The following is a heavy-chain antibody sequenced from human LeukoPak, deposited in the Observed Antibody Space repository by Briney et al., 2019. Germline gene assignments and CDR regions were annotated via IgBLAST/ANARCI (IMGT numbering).Heavy chain of an antibody. V-gene: IGHV3-7*01. D-gene: IGHD2-2*01. J-gene: IGHJ4*02. CDR1: GFIFSRNW. CDR2: IKEDGSGK. Sequence: GGSLRLSCVASGFIFSRNWMAWIRQAPGKGLEWVANIKEDGSGKYYVDPVKGRFTISRDNAKNSLYLQMNSLRAEDTALYYCVRHDRAEADMSTWGQGTLVTVSS. CDR3: VRHDRAEADMST.